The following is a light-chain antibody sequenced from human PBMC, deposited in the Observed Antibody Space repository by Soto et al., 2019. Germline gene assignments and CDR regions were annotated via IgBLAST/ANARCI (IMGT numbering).Light chain of an antibody. CDR2: ASS. CDR3: QQANSFPWT. V-gene: IGKV1-12*02. CDR1: QGISNW. J-gene: IGKJ1*01. Sequence: DIQMTQSPSSVSASVGDRVTITCRASQGISNWLAWYQQKPGKAPKVLIYASSSLQSGVTSRFIGNRSGTDFTLTISSLQPEDCADYYCQQANSFPWTFGQGTKVEIK.